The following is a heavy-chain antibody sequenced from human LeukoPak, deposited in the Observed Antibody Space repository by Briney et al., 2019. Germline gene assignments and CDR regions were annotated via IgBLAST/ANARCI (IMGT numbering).Heavy chain of an antibody. J-gene: IGHJ5*02. V-gene: IGHV3-21*01. D-gene: IGHD6-13*01. CDR3: ARSALVEYNWSDP. CDR1: GFTFSSYS. CDR2: ISSSSSYI. Sequence: GGSLRLSCAASGFTFSSYSMNWVRQAPGKGLEWVSSISSSSSYIYYADSVKGRFTISRDNAKNSLYLQMNSLRAEDTAVYYCARSALVEYNWSDPWGQGTLVTVSS.